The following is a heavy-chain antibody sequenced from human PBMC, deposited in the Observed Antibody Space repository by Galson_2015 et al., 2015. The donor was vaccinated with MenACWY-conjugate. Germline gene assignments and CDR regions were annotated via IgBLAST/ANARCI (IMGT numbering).Heavy chain of an antibody. CDR3: ARMHIVLDATDAFDI. V-gene: IGHV2-70*11. Sequence: PALVKPTQTLTLTCTFSGFSLSTYEMCIYWVRQPPGKALEWLARIDWRDNKYYTTSLKTRLTISKDTSTNQVVLTMTNVDPVDTATYHCARMHIVLDATDAFDIWGQGTMVTVSS. J-gene: IGHJ3*02. CDR1: GFSLSTYEMC. CDR2: IDWRDNK. D-gene: IGHD3-22*01.